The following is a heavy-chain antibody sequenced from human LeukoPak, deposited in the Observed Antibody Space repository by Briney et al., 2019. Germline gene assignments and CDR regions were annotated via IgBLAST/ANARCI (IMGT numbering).Heavy chain of an antibody. V-gene: IGHV1-69*04. CDR3: AREMATIVNQFDY. CDR1: GGTFSSYA. Sequence: SVKVSCKASGGTFSSYAISWVRQAPGQGLEWMGRIIPILGIANYAQKFQGRVTITADKSTSTAYMELSSLRSEDTAVYYCAREMATIVNQFDYWGQGTLVTVSS. D-gene: IGHD5-24*01. CDR2: IIPILGIA. J-gene: IGHJ4*02.